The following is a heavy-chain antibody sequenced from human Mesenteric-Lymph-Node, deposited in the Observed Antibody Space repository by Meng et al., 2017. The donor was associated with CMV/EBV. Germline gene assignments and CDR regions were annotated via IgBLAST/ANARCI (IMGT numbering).Heavy chain of an antibody. V-gene: IGHV3-66*02. CDR2: SYSAVMT. J-gene: IGHJ6*02. CDR1: GFNFGDYA. D-gene: IGHD3-10*01. CDR3: ATEVAVRNYFSYGMDV. Sequence: GGSLRLSCTTSGFNFGDYAMSWVRQAPGKGLEWVAVSYSAVMTYYADSVKGRFTISRDNPKNTMYLQMNGLRLEDTAMYYCATEVAVRNYFSYGMDVWGQGTAVTVSS.